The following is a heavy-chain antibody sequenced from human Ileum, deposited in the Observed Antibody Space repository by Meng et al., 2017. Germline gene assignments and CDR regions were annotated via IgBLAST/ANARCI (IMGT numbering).Heavy chain of an antibody. J-gene: IGHJ4*02. CDR1: GFTFNSYW. CDR2: INTVGSST. Sequence: EVQLVESGGGLVQPGGSLRLSCAASGFTFNSYWMHWVRQAPGKGLVWVSRINTVGSSTIYADSVKGRFTISRENAKNTLYLQMNSLGAEDTAVYYCARGVGVAPPSYFDYWGQGILVTVSS. V-gene: IGHV3-74*01. D-gene: IGHD2-21*01. CDR3: ARGVGVAPPSYFDY.